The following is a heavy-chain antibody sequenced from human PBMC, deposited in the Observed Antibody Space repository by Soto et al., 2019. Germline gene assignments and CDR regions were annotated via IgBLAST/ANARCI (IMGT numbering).Heavy chain of an antibody. CDR1: GYTFTGYY. D-gene: IGHD5-18*01. Sequence: ASVKVSCKASGYTFTGYYMHWVRQAPGQGLEWMGWINPNSGGTNYAQKFQGWVTMTRDTSTSTVYMELSSLRSEDTAVYYFARAPRDTAMVKSPGYFDYWGQGTLVTVSS. V-gene: IGHV1-2*04. CDR2: INPNSGGT. J-gene: IGHJ4*02. CDR3: ARAPRDTAMVKSPGYFDY.